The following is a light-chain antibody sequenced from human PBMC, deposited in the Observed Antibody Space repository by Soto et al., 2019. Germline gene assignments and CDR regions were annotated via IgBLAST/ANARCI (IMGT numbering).Light chain of an antibody. CDR2: EVS. J-gene: IGLJ2*01. Sequence: QSVLTQPASVSGSPGQSITISCTGTSSDIGGHKYVSWYQQHPDKAPKVLIFEVSNRPSGISNRFSGSKSGNTASLTISGLQAEEEADYYCSSYTSSTTSVVFGGGTKLTVL. CDR1: SSDIGGHKY. CDR3: SSYTSSTTSVV. V-gene: IGLV2-14*01.